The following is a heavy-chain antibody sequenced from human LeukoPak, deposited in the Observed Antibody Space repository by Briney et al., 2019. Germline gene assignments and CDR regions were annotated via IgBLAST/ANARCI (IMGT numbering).Heavy chain of an antibody. J-gene: IGHJ4*02. V-gene: IGHV3-64*01. Sequence: PGVSLRLSCAVSGFILSDYSMHWVRQAPGKGPESVSAISGNGGNTYYANSVKGRFTISRDNSKNTLYLQMGSLRPEDTAVYHCAREDGLGGNDHWGQGTLVTVSS. CDR1: GFILSDYS. CDR2: ISGNGGNT. D-gene: IGHD4-23*01. CDR3: AREDGLGGNDH.